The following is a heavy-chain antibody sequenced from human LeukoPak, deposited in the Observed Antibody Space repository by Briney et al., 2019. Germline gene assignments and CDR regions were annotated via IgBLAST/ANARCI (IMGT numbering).Heavy chain of an antibody. V-gene: IGHV3-23*01. J-gene: IGHJ3*02. CDR2: ISGSGGST. Sequence: GGSLRLSCAASGFTFSSYAMSWVRQAPGKGLEWVSAISGSGGSTYYADSVKGRFTISRDNSKNTLYLQMNSLRAEDTAVCYCASRFLEWLLSAFDIWGQGTMVTVSS. D-gene: IGHD3-3*01. CDR3: ASRFLEWLLSAFDI. CDR1: GFTFSSYA.